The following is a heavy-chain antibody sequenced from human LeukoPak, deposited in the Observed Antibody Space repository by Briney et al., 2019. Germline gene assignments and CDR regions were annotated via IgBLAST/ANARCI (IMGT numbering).Heavy chain of an antibody. V-gene: IGHV3-23*01. J-gene: IGHJ4*02. CDR1: GFIFSNYA. CDR2: ISESGGET. Sequence: PGGSLRLSCATSGFIFSNYAMIWVRQAPGKGLEWVSAISESGGETYHADSVKGRFTISRDTSKSTLYLQLNSLRAEDTAIYYCAKGIDSTGYYPFDYWGQGTLVTVSS. D-gene: IGHD3-22*01. CDR3: AKGIDSTGYYPFDY.